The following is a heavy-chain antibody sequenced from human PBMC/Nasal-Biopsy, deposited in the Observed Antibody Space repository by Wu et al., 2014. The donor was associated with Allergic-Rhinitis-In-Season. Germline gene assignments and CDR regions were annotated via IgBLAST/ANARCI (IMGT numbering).Heavy chain of an antibody. D-gene: IGHD2-2*01. CDR1: GFTLSNYG. V-gene: IGHV3-33*01. J-gene: IGHJ4*02. Sequence: LRLSCAASGFTLSNYGMHWVRQAPGKGLEWVAVIWYDGSNKYYADSVKGRFTISRDNSKNTLYLQMSSLRAEDTAVYYCARDRVGYCSTTTSCRVVGAPGCWGQGTLVTVSS. CDR3: ARDRVGYCSTTTSCRVVGAPGC. CDR2: IWYDGSNK.